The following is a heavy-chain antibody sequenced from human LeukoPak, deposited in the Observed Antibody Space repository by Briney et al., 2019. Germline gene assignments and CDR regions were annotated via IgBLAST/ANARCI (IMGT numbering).Heavy chain of an antibody. CDR2: ISSSGSTI. D-gene: IGHD2-8*01. J-gene: IGHJ6*03. CDR1: GGSFSGYY. CDR3: ARAPGVRYYYYMDV. Sequence: LTCAVYGGSFSGYYWSWIRQPPGKGLEWVSYISSSGSTIYYADSVKGRFTISRDNAKNSLYLQMNSLRAEDTALYYCARAPGVRYYYYMDVWGKGTTVTVSS. V-gene: IGHV3-11*01.